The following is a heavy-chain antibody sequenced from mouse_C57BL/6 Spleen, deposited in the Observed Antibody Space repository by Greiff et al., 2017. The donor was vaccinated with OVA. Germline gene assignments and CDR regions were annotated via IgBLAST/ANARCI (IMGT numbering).Heavy chain of an antibody. J-gene: IGHJ4*01. Sequence: VKLVESGPGLVAPSPSLSITCTVSGFSLTSYGVDWVRQPPGKGLEWLGVIWGGGGTTYNSALLYRLSISKDNTKSKVFLKMNSLQTDDTAMDYCAKHDYDGYYYAMDYWGQGTSVTVSS. CDR3: AKHDYDGYYYAMDY. CDR2: IWGGGGT. V-gene: IGHV2-9*01. CDR1: GFSLTSYG. D-gene: IGHD2-4*01.